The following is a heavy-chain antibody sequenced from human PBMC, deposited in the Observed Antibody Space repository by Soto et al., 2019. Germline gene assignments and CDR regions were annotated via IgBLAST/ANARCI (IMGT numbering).Heavy chain of an antibody. CDR3: ARDRVVPAATFYYGMDV. CDR1: GYSISRGYY. V-gene: IGHV4-38-2*02. D-gene: IGHD2-2*01. Sequence: PSETLSLTCAVSGYSISRGYYWGWIRQPPGEGLEWIGSIYHRGSTYYNPSLKSRVTISVDTSQNQLSLKLSSVTAADTAVYYCARDRVVPAATFYYGMDVWGQGTTVRVSS. J-gene: IGHJ6*02. CDR2: IYHRGST.